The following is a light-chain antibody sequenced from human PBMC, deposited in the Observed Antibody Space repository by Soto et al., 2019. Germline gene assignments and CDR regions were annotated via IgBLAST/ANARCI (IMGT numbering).Light chain of an antibody. CDR3: KQYNSYWT. CDR2: KAS. J-gene: IGKJ1*01. V-gene: IGKV1-5*03. Sequence: DIQMTQSSSTLSASVGDRVTITCRASQSISSWLAWYQQKPGKAPKLLIYKASNLENGVPSRFSGSGSGTEFTLTISSLQPDDFATYYCKQYNSYWTFGQGTKVEIK. CDR1: QSISSW.